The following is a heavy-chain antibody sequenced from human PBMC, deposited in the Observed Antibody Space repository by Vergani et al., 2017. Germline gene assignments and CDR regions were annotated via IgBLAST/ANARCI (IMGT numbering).Heavy chain of an antibody. D-gene: IGHD1-26*01. CDR3: ARILSMGSIYYYYGMDV. CDR2: IFSDDEK. J-gene: IGHJ6*02. V-gene: IGHV2-26*01. Sequence: QVTLKESGPVLVKPTETLTLTCTVSGFSLSNARMGVSWIRQPPGKALEWLAHIFSDDEKSYSTSLKSRLTISKDTSKSQVVLTMTNMDPVDTATYYCARILSMGSIYYYYGMDVWGQGTTVTVSS. CDR1: GFSLSNARMG.